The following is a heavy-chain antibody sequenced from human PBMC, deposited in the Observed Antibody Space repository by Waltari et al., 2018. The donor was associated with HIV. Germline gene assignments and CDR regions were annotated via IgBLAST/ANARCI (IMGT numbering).Heavy chain of an antibody. CDR2: ISSSSSYI. CDR3: ARGPSGSYKLRLWVGAFDI. D-gene: IGHD1-26*01. J-gene: IGHJ3*02. V-gene: IGHV3-21*01. CDR1: GFTFSSYS. Sequence: EVQLVESGGGLVKPGGSLRLSCAASGFTFSSYSMNWVRQAPGQGLEWVSSISSSSSYIYSADSVKGRITISRDNDKNSQYLQMNRLRAEDTAVYYWARGPSGSYKLRLWVGAFDIWGQGTMVTVSS.